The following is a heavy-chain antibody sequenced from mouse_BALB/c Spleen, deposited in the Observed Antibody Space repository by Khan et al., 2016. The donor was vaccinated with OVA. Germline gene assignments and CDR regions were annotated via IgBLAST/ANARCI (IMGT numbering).Heavy chain of an antibody. Sequence: EVQLVESGGGLVKPGGSLKVSCAASGFTFSNYAMSWVRQTPEKRLEWVASISSGGSTYYPASEKGRFTISRDNARKILYRQMSSLRAEDTAMYYCARDYWFVYWGQGTLVTVSA. J-gene: IGHJ3*01. CDR3: ARDYWFVY. V-gene: IGHV5-6-5*01. D-gene: IGHD2-13*01. CDR2: ISSGGST. CDR1: GFTFSNYA.